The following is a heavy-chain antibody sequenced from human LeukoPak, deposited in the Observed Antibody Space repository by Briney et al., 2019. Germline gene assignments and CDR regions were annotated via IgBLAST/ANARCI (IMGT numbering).Heavy chain of an antibody. D-gene: IGHD1-26*01. CDR3: AKVNEWELLGYFDY. CDR2: ISYSGSTI. J-gene: IGHJ4*02. V-gene: IGHV3-11*01. Sequence: GGSLRLSCAASGFTFSDYYMSWIRQAPGKGLEGVSYISYSGSTIYYADSVKGRFTISRDDAKNLLYLQMNSLRAEDTALYYCAKVNEWELLGYFDYWGQGTLVTVSS. CDR1: GFTFSDYY.